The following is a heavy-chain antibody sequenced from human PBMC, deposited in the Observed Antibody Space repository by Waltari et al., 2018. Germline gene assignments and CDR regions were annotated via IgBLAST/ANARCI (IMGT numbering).Heavy chain of an antibody. V-gene: IGHV3-7*01. CDR2: IKQDGSEK. D-gene: IGHD6-13*01. CDR3: ARDGGRAAAAGY. Sequence: EVRLVESGGGLVQPGGSLSLPCAASGFTFRCYWMIWVRQAPGKGLEWVANIKQDGSEKYYVDSVKGRFTISRDNAKNSLYLQMNNLRVEDTALYYCARDGGRAAAAGYWGQGTLVTVSS. CDR1: GFTFRCYW. J-gene: IGHJ4*02.